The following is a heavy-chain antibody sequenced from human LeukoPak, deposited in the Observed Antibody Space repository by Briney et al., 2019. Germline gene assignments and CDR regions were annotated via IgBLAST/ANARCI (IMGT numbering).Heavy chain of an antibody. CDR1: GFTFRSYA. J-gene: IGHJ4*02. CDR2: ISSNGGST. Sequence: PGRSLRLSCSASGFTFRSYAMHWVRQAPGKGLEYVSAISSNGGSTYYADSVKGRFTISRDNSQNTLYLQMNSLRPEDTAVYYCARLLYYYDSSVYQRYFDYWGQGTLVTVSS. D-gene: IGHD3-22*01. V-gene: IGHV3-64*04. CDR3: ARLLYYYDSSVYQRYFDY.